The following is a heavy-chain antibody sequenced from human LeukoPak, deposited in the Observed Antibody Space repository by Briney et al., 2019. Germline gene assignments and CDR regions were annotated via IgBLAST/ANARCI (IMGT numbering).Heavy chain of an antibody. V-gene: IGHV1-8*01. CDR3: ARGLDYYGSGSYYNAWHNWFDP. CDR1: GYTFTSYD. J-gene: IGHJ5*02. CDR2: MNPNSGNT. Sequence: ASVKVSCKASGYTFTSYDINWVRQATGQGLEWMGWMNPNSGNTGYAQKFQGRVTMTRNTSISTAYMELSSLRSEDTAVYYCARGLDYYGSGSYYNAWHNWFDPGGQGTLVTVSS. D-gene: IGHD3-10*01.